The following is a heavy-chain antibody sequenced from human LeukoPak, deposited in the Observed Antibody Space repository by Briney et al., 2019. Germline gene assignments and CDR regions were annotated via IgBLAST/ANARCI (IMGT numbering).Heavy chain of an antibody. J-gene: IGHJ6*03. V-gene: IGHV1-69*05. Sequence: SVKVSCKASGGTFSSYAISWARQAPGQGLEWMGGIIPIFGTANYAQKFQGRVTITTDESTSTAYMELSSLRSEDTAVYYCARGSGIAVAGTEDYYMDVWGKGTTVTVSS. CDR3: ARGSGIAVAGTEDYYMDV. CDR1: GGTFSSYA. D-gene: IGHD6-19*01. CDR2: IIPIFGTA.